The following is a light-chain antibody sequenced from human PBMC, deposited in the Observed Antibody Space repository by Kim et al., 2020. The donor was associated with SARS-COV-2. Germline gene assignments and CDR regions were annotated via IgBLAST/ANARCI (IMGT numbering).Light chain of an antibody. V-gene: IGKV3-20*01. Sequence: EIVLTQSPGTLSLSPGERATLSCRASQSVNSFSLVWYQKKPGQSPRLLIYGASTRAAGVPDRFSGSGSGTDFTLTISRLEPEDFAVYICQQYDYPRYIFGQGTKLEIK. J-gene: IGKJ2*01. CDR1: QSVNSFS. CDR3: QQYDYPRYI. CDR2: GAS.